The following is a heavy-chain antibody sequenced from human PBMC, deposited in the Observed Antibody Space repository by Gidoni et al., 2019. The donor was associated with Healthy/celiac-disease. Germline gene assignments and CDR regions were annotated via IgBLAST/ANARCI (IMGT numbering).Heavy chain of an antibody. J-gene: IGHJ3*02. D-gene: IGHD2-2*01. CDR3: ARHQRAVTGDAFDI. Sequence: EVQLVETGGGLIQPGGSLRLPCAASGFTVSSNYMSWVRQAPWKGLEWVSGIYSGGSIYYADSVKGRFTISRDNSKNTLYLQMNSLRAEDTAVYYCARHQRAVTGDAFDIWGQGTMVTVSS. CDR1: GFTVSSNY. V-gene: IGHV3-53*02. CDR2: IYSGGSI.